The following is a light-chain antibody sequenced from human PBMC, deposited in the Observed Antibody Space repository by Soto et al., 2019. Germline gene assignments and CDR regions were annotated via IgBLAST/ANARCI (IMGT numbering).Light chain of an antibody. CDR3: QQYNNWPPLT. J-gene: IGKJ4*01. CDR1: QSVSSN. Sequence: EIVMPQSPDTLSVSPRESASFSCRASQSVSSNLAWYQQKPGQAPRLLIYGASTRATGIPARFSGSGSGTEFTLTISSLQSEDFAVYYCQQYNNWPPLTFGGGTGGYQ. CDR2: GAS. V-gene: IGKV3-15*01.